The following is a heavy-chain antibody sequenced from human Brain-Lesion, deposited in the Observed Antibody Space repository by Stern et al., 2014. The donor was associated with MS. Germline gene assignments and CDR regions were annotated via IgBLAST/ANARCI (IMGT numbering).Heavy chain of an antibody. D-gene: IGHD2-15*01. Sequence: QVQLMQSGPGLVKPSETLSLTCTVAGGSVSSTSYAWAWIRQPPGKGLEWIGTIYYSGNTYYSPSLKSRLTISLDTSKHQFSLPLRSVTAADTAVYYCAGEEDIRYCSGGSCTGNWFDPWGQGTLVTVSS. CDR2: IYYSGNT. J-gene: IGHJ5*02. CDR1: GGSVSSTSYA. V-gene: IGHV4-39*01. CDR3: AGEEDIRYCSGGSCTGNWFDP.